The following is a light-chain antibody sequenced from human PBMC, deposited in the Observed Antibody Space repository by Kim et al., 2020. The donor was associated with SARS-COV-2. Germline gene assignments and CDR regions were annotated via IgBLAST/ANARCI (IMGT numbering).Light chain of an antibody. CDR1: GSNVGSRT. V-gene: IGLV1-44*01. J-gene: IGLJ1*01. CDR2: SNQ. CDR3: AAWDGSLNGYV. Sequence: GQVVTIACSGSGSNVGSRTVSWYQQLPGTAPKLRFYSNQQRPSGVPDRFSGSKSGTSGSLAISGLQSEDEADYYCAAWDGSLNGYVFGTGTKVTVL.